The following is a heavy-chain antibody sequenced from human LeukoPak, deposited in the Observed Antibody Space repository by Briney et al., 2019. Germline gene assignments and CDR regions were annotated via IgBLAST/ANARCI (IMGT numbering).Heavy chain of an antibody. V-gene: IGHV4-39*01. Sequence: PSETLSLTCTVSGGCISGGSYYWGWIRQPPGKGLEWIGSILSSGSTYYNPSLKSRVTMSVDTSKNQFSLRLTSVTAADTAVYYCARSGATLFAVLDYWGQGTLVTVSP. CDR3: ARSGATLFAVLDY. CDR2: ILSSGST. J-gene: IGHJ4*02. D-gene: IGHD2-15*01. CDR1: GGCISGGSYY.